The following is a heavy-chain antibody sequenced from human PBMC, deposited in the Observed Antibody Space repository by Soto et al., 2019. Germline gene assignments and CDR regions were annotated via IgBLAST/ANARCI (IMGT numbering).Heavy chain of an antibody. CDR3: AREGVGYCSSTSCAAVSEYFQH. J-gene: IGHJ1*01. D-gene: IGHD2-2*03. Sequence: EVQLVESGGGLVQPGGSLRLSCAASGFTFSSYWMSWVRQAPGKGLEWVANIKQDGSEKYYVDSVKGRFTISRDNAKNSLYLQMNSLRAEDTAVYYCAREGVGYCSSTSCAAVSEYFQHWGQGTLVTVSS. V-gene: IGHV3-7*03. CDR2: IKQDGSEK. CDR1: GFTFSSYW.